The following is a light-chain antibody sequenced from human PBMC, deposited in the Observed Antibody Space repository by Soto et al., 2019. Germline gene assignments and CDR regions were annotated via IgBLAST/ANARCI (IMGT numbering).Light chain of an antibody. CDR1: SSDVGGYTF. J-gene: IGLJ2*01. V-gene: IGLV2-14*01. CDR2: DVS. Sequence: QSVLTQPASVSGSPGQSITISCTGTSSDVGGYTFVSWYQQHPGKAPKLMIYDVSNRPSGVSNRFSGSKSGNTASLIISGLQAEDEADYYCSSYTISRTSVVFGGGTKLTVL. CDR3: SSYTISRTSVV.